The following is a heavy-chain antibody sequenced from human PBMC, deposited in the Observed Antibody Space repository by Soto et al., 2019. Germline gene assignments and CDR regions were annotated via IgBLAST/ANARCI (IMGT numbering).Heavy chain of an antibody. CDR1: GFTFMTYA. D-gene: IGHD6-19*01. CDR2: ISYDGNNG. CDR3: ASEGWTQGGRFDY. Sequence: QVQLVESGGGVVQPGRSLRLSCAASGFTFMTYAMHWVRQAPGKGLEWVALISYDGNNGYYADSVKGRFTISRDNSKNTLYLQMNSLRPEDTAVYYCASEGWTQGGRFDYWGQGTLVTVSS. J-gene: IGHJ4*02. V-gene: IGHV3-30-3*01.